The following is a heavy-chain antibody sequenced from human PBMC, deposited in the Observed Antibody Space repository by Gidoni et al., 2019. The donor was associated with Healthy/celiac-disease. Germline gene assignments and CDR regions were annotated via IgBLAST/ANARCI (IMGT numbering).Heavy chain of an antibody. J-gene: IGHJ3*02. Sequence: GYADSVKGRFTISRDNAKNSLYLQMNSLRAEDTALYYCAKTSSIDNSGSYSNDAFDIWGQGTMVTVSS. V-gene: IGHV3-9*01. D-gene: IGHD1-26*01. CDR3: AKTSSIDNSGSYSNDAFDI.